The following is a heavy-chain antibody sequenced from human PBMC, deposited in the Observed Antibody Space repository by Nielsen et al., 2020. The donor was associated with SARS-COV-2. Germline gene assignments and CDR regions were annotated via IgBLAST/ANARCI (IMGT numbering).Heavy chain of an antibody. Sequence: SETLSLTCTVSGGSISSGGYYWSWIRQHPGKGLEWIGYIYYSGSTYYNPSLKGRVTISVDTSKNQFSLKLSSVTAADTAVYYCAREPGTDSSGYWGPWGQGTLVTVSS. D-gene: IGHD3-22*01. CDR2: IYYSGST. V-gene: IGHV4-31*03. CDR3: AREPGTDSSGYWGP. J-gene: IGHJ4*02. CDR1: GGSISSGGYY.